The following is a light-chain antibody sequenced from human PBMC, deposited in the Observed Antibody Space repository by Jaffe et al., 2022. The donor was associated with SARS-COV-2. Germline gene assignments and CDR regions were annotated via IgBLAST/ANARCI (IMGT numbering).Light chain of an antibody. CDR2: RNN. J-gene: IGLJ3*02. Sequence: QSVLTQPPSVSGTPGQTVIIFCSGSSSNIGSNYVYWYQQLPGTAPKVLIYRNNQRPSGVPDRFSDSKSGTSASLAISGLRSEDEADYYCAAWDDSLSGLVFGGGTKVTAL. V-gene: IGLV1-47*01. CDR1: SSNIGSNY. CDR3: AAWDDSLSGLV.